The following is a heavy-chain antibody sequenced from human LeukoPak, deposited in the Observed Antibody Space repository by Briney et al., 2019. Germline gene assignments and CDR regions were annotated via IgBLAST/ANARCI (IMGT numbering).Heavy chain of an antibody. V-gene: IGHV3-30*02. J-gene: IGHJ4*02. CDR3: AKTYGEHFDY. CDR1: GFAFSSYG. CDR2: IRYDGSNK. D-gene: IGHD4-17*01. Sequence: GGSLRLSCAASGFAFSSYGMHWVRQAPGKGLEWVAFIRYDGSNKYYADSVKGRFTISRDNSKNTLYLQMSSLRAEDTAVYYCAKTYGEHFDYWGQGTLVTVSS.